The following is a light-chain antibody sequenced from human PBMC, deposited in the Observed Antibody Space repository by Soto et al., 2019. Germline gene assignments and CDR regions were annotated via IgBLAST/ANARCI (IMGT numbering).Light chain of an antibody. Sequence: DIQLTQSPSFLSASVGDRVTITCRASQAISNNLAWYQHNPGKPPKLLIYGASTLQSGVPSRFSGSGSGTEFTLTISSLQPEDVATYYCQQLNNYPRALTFGGGTKVEIE. CDR2: GAS. V-gene: IGKV1-9*01. CDR1: QAISNN. J-gene: IGKJ4*01. CDR3: QQLNNYPRALT.